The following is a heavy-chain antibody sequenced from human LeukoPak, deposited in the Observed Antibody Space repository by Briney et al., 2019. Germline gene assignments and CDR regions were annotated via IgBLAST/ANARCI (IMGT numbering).Heavy chain of an antibody. CDR3: ARDNSGYDLSLDY. V-gene: IGHV3-74*01. J-gene: IGHJ4*02. D-gene: IGHD5-12*01. Sequence: GGSLRLSCAASGFTFSSYWMHWVRQAPGKGLVWVSVINSDGSISSYADSVKGRVTISRDNAKDTLYLQMNSLRAEDTAVYYCARDNSGYDLSLDYWGQGTLVTVSS. CDR2: INSDGSIS. CDR1: GFTFSSYW.